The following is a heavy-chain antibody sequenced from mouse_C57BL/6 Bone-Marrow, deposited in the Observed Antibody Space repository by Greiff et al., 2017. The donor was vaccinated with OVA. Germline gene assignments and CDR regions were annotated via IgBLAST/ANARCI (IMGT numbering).Heavy chain of an antibody. V-gene: IGHV1-64*01. Sequence: QVQLQQPGAELVKPGTSVKLSCKASGYTFTSYWMHWVRQRPGQGLEWIGMVHPDSGGTSYNEKFQSKATLTLDKSSSTAYMQLSSLTSEDSAVYYCARGSFYSDYWGFAYGGQGTLVTVSA. CDR3: ARGSFYSDYWGFAY. J-gene: IGHJ3*01. CDR2: VHPDSGGT. D-gene: IGHD2-13*01. CDR1: GYTFTSYW.